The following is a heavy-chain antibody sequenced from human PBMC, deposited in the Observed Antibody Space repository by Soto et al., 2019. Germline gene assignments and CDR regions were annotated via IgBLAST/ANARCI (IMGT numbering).Heavy chain of an antibody. Sequence: QVQLVQSGAEVKKPGASVKVSCKASGYTFTSYYISWVRQAPGQGLEWMGWISAYNGNTNYAQKFQGRVTMTTYTSTSTAYMELRSVRSDAKDVYYWARDTPPTDHWGQGTQVTVS. CDR2: ISAYNGNT. V-gene: IGHV1-18*01. CDR1: GYTFTSYY. CDR3: ARDTPPTDH. J-gene: IGHJ4*02.